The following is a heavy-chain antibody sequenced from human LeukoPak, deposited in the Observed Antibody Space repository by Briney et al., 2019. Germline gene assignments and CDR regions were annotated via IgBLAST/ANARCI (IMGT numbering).Heavy chain of an antibody. D-gene: IGHD5-12*01. V-gene: IGHV3-21*01. CDR3: ARDRGEGYSGYDGFDY. CDR2: FSGRSNYI. J-gene: IGHJ4*02. Sequence: GGSLRLSCAASGFTFRSYTMNWVRQAPGKGLEWVSSFSGRSNYIYYADSVRGRLTISRDNAKNSLYLQMNSLRAEDTAMYYCARDRGEGYSGYDGFDYWGQGTLVTVSS. CDR1: GFTFRSYT.